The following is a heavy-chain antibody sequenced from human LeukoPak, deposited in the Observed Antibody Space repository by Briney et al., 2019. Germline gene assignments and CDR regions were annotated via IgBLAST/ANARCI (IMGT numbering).Heavy chain of an antibody. V-gene: IGHV3-7*01. CDR1: GFTFSSYW. Sequence: GGSLRLSCAASGFTFSSYWMSWVRQAPGKGLEWVANIKQDGSEKYYVDSVKGRFTISRDNAKNSLYLQMNSLRAEDTAVYYCARDSGHKDSSIDYWGQGTLVTV. D-gene: IGHD3-22*01. CDR2: IKQDGSEK. CDR3: ARDSGHKDSSIDY. J-gene: IGHJ4*02.